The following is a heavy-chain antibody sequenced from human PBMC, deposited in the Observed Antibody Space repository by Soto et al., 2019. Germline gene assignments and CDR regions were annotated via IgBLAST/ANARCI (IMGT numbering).Heavy chain of an antibody. CDR3: ARGGHVVVVTAAFDY. V-gene: IGHV1-46*01. CDR1: GDTFTNYY. J-gene: IGHJ4*02. D-gene: IGHD2-21*02. CDR2: VNPSGGHT. Sequence: QVQLMQSGAEVKKPGASVKVSCKASGDTFTNYYIHWVRQAPGQGLEWMGTVNPSGGHTTYSQNLLGRVTMTRDTSTSTLYMELTSLTSDDTAVYYCARGGHVVVVTAAFDYWGQGTLVTVSS.